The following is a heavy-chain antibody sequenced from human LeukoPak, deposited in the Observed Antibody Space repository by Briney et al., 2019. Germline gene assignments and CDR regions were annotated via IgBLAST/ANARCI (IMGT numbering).Heavy chain of an antibody. D-gene: IGHD3-22*01. J-gene: IGHJ6*02. V-gene: IGHV4-61*01. CDR3: ARDRGDYYDSRNDMDV. CDR1: GGSVSSGSHY. CDR2: IYYSGST. Sequence: SETLSLTCTVSGGSVSSGSHYWSWIRQPPGKGLEWIGYIYYSGSTNYNPSLKSRVTISVDTSKNQFSLKLSSVTAADTAVYYCARDRGDYYDSRNDMDVWGQGTTVTVSS.